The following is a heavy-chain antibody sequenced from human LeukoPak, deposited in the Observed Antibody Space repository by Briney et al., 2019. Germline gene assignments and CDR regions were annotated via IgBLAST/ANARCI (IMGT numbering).Heavy chain of an antibody. J-gene: IGHJ4*02. CDR3: ARESPSSGFDY. D-gene: IGHD6-6*01. V-gene: IGHV1-8*01. CDR2: MNPNSGNT. Sequence: ASVKVSCKASGYTFTSYDINWVRQATGQGLEWMGWMNPNSGNTGYAQKFQGRVTMTRDMSTSTVYMELSSLRSEDTAVYYCARESPSSGFDYWGQGTLVTVTS. CDR1: GYTFTSYD.